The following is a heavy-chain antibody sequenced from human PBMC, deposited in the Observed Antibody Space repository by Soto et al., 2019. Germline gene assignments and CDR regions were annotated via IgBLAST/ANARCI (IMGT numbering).Heavy chain of an antibody. CDR2: IIPIFGTA. D-gene: IGHD3-22*01. CDR1: GGTFSSYA. V-gene: IGHV1-69*13. CDR3: ARVRTYYYDSSGYYPWFHFDY. Sequence: SVKVSCKASGGTFSSYAISWVRQAPGQGLEWMGGIIPIFGTANYAQKFQGRVTITADESTSTAYMELSSLRSEDTAVYYCARVRTYYYDSSGYYPWFHFDYWGQGTLVTVSS. J-gene: IGHJ4*02.